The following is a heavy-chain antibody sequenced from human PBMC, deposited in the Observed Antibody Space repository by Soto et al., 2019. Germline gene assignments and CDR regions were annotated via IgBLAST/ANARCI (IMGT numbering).Heavy chain of an antibody. CDR2: ISAYNGNK. CDR1: GYTFSNSA. CDR3: ARDVLGVGATPPFDS. J-gene: IGHJ4*02. V-gene: IGHV1-18*01. Sequence: QVHLVQSGPEMKKPGASVKVSCKASGYTFSNSAISWVRQAPGQGLEWMGWISAYNGNKNSAQNVQGRVTMTTDTSTSTAYMELRSLRADDTAVYYCARDVLGVGATPPFDSWGQGTLVIVSS. D-gene: IGHD1-26*01.